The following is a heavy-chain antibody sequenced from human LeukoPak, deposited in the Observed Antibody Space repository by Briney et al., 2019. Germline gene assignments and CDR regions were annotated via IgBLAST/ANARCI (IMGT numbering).Heavy chain of an antibody. J-gene: IGHJ4*02. V-gene: IGHV4-4*09. CDR1: GGSISSYY. CDR2: IYTSGST. CDR3: ARQRGGSYSRPYYFDY. D-gene: IGHD1-26*01. Sequence: PSETLSLTCTVSGGSISSYYWSWIRQPPGKGLEWIGYIYTSGSTNYNPSLKSRVTIPVDTSKNQFSLKLSSVTAADTAVYYCARQRGGSYSRPYYFDYWGQGTLVTVSS.